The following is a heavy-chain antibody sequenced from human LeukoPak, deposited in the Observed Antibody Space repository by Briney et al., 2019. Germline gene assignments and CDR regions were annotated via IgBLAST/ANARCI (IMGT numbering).Heavy chain of an antibody. Sequence: SVKVSCKASGGTFSSYAISWVRQAPGQGLEWMGGIIPIFGTANYAQKFQGRVTITADRSTSTAYMELSSLRSEDTAVYYCARVWSGYSRIDYYYYYMDVWGKGTTVTVSS. D-gene: IGHD3-3*01. CDR2: IIPIFGTA. J-gene: IGHJ6*03. V-gene: IGHV1-69*06. CDR1: GGTFSSYA. CDR3: ARVWSGYSRIDYYYYYMDV.